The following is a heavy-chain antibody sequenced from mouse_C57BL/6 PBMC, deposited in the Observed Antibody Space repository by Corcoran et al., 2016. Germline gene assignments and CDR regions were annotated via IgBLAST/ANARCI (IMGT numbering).Heavy chain of an antibody. Sequence: QIQLVQSGPELKKPGETVKISCKASGYTFTTYGMSWVKQAPGKGLKWMGWINTYSGVPTYADDFKGRFAFSLETSASTAYLQINNLKNEDTATYFCARYYSNPLYAMDYWGQGTSVTVSS. CDR2: INTYSGVP. J-gene: IGHJ4*01. CDR3: ARYYSNPLYAMDY. D-gene: IGHD2-5*01. CDR1: GYTFTTYG. V-gene: IGHV9-3*01.